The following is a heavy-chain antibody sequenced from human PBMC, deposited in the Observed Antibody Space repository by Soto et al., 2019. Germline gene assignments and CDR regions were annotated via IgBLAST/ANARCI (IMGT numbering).Heavy chain of an antibody. CDR1: GYSFTSYW. V-gene: IGHV5-51*01. J-gene: IGHJ6*02. CDR3: AKILSSSYYYSYGMHX. Sequence: PGESLKISCKGSGYSFTSYWIGWVRQMPGKGLEWMGIIYPGDSDTRYSPSFQGQVTISADKSVSTAYLQWSSLKSSDTAMYYCAKILSSSYYYSYGMHXWGQGTLVTVS. D-gene: IGHD6-6*01. CDR2: IYPGDSDT.